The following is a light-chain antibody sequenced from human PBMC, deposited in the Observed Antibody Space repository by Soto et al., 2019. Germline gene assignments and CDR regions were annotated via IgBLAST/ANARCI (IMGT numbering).Light chain of an antibody. CDR2: AAS. J-gene: IGKJ3*01. Sequence: DIQMTQSPTSLSASVGDRVTITCRASQDISNYLAWYQQKPGKIPKLLIYAASTLQSGVPSRFSGSGSGADLTLTISSLRPEDVASYYCHKYNSAPPFTFGPGTKVDIK. CDR1: QDISNY. V-gene: IGKV1-27*01. CDR3: HKYNSAPPFT.